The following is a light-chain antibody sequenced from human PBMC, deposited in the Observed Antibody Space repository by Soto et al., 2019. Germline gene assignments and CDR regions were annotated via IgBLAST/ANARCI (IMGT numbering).Light chain of an antibody. CDR1: NSNIGAGYD. V-gene: IGLV1-40*01. J-gene: IGLJ2*01. CDR2: GTN. Sequence: QSVLTQPPSVSGAPGQRVTVSCTGSNSNIGAGYDVHWYQQFPGTAPKLLISGTNKRRPGVPDRFSGSKSGTSASLAISGLQAEDEADFYCQSYDISLSGVLFGGGTKLTVL. CDR3: QSYDISLSGVL.